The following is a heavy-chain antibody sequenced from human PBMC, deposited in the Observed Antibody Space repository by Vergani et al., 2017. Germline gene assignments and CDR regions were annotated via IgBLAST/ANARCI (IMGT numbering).Heavy chain of an antibody. J-gene: IGHJ5*02. CDR1: GDSVSSNSAA. Sequence: QVQLPQSGPGLVKPSQTLSLPCAISGDSVSSNSAAWTWISQSPSRGLEWLGRTYYRSKWYNDYAVSVKSRITINPDTTKNQLSLQLNSVTPEDTAVYYCARDLDYSNPQGGCDPWGQGTLVTVSS. CDR2: TYYRSKWYN. CDR3: ARDLDYSNPQGGCDP. D-gene: IGHD4-11*01. V-gene: IGHV6-1*01.